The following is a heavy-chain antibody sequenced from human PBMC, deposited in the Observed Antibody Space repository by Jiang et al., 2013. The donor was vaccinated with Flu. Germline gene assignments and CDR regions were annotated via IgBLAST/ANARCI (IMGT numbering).Heavy chain of an antibody. V-gene: IGHV6-1*01. CDR3: ARAPLADYDSSGYPDY. J-gene: IGHJ4*02. D-gene: IGHD3-22*01. Sequence: QTLSLTCAISGDSVSSNSAAWNWIRQSPSRGLEWLGRTYYRSKWYNDYAVSVKSRITINPDTSKNQFSLQLNSVTPEDMAVYYCARAPLADYDSSGYPDYWGQGTLVTVSS. CDR2: TYYRSKWYN. CDR1: GDSVSSNSAA.